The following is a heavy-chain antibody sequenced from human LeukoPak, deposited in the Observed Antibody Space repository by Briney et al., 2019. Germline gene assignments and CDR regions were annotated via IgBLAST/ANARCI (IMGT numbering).Heavy chain of an antibody. CDR2: IYYSGSI. CDR1: GGSISSHY. J-gene: IGHJ5*02. V-gene: IGHV4-59*11. CDR3: ARDLGPNWFDP. D-gene: IGHD3-16*01. Sequence: PSETLSLTCTVSGGSISSHYWSWIRQPPGKGLEWIGYIYYSGSINYNPSLKSRVTISVDTSKNQFSLKLSSVTAADTAVYCCARDLGPNWFDPWGQGTLVTVSS.